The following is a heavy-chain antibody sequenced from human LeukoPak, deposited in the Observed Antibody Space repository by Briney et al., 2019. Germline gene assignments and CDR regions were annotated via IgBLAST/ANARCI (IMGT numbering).Heavy chain of an antibody. J-gene: IGHJ3*02. CDR2: ISYDGSNK. CDR3: ARDGVVTMIVVVISYAFDI. D-gene: IGHD3-22*01. Sequence: GRSLRLSCAASGFTFSSYAMHWVRQAPGKGLEWVAVISYDGSNKYYADSVKGRFTISRDNSKNTLYLQMNSLRAEDTAVYYCARDGVVTMIVVVISYAFDIWGQGTMVTVSS. V-gene: IGHV3-30-3*01. CDR1: GFTFSSYA.